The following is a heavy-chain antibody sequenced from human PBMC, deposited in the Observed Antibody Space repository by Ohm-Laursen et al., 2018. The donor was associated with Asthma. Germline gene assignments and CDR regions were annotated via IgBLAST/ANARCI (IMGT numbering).Heavy chain of an antibody. CDR1: GYTFTSYY. D-gene: IGHD2-15*01. J-gene: IGHJ4*02. CDR2: INSVFGTS. CDR3: ARKAGSCITSNCYSLDF. Sequence: ASVKVSCKASGYTFTSYYVHWVRQAPGQGLEWLGGINSVFGTSTYAQKFHDRFTITADESTSTVYMTSSSLTSEDTAVYYCARKAGSCITSNCYSLDFWGQGTLVTVSS. V-gene: IGHV1-46*03.